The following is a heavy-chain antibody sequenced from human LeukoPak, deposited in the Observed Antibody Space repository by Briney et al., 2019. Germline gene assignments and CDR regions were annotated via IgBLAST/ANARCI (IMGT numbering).Heavy chain of an antibody. Sequence: SETLSLTCTASGGSISSYYWSWIRQPPGKGLEWIGYIYTSGSTNYNPSLKSRVTISVDTSKNQFSLKLSSVTAADTAVYYCARRSYSVYYYKNDAFHIWGQETMVTVPS. D-gene: IGHD3-22*01. CDR1: GGSISSYY. V-gene: IGHV4-4*09. CDR3: ARRSYSVYYYKNDAFHI. J-gene: IGHJ3*02. CDR2: IYTSGST.